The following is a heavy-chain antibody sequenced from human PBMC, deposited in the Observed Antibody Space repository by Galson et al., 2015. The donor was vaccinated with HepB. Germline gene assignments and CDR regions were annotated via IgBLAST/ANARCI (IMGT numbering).Heavy chain of an antibody. D-gene: IGHD1-26*01. J-gene: IGHJ2*01. CDR3: AREGGSDRYFDL. CDR1: GGTFSSYA. CDR2: IIPILGIA. Sequence: SVKVSCKASGGTFSSYAISWVRQAPGQGLEWMGRIIPILGIANYAQKFQGRVTITADKSTSTAYMELSSLRSEDTAVYYCAREGGSDRYFDLWGRGTLVTVSS. V-gene: IGHV1-69*04.